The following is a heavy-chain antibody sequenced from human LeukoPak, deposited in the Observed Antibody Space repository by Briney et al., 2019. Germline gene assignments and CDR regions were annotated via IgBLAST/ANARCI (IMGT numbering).Heavy chain of an antibody. J-gene: IGHJ4*02. CDR1: GGSFIDYY. CDR3: ARSRVSGFGSDY. V-gene: IGHV4-34*01. CDR2: IKHRGGA. D-gene: IGHD5-12*01. Sequence: PSETLPLTCAVYGGSFIDYYWTWIRQPPGKGLEWIGEIKHRGGATYNPSLKSRVTMAVDTPKNQFSLRLTSVTAADTAVYYCARSRVSGFGSDYWGQGPLVTVSS.